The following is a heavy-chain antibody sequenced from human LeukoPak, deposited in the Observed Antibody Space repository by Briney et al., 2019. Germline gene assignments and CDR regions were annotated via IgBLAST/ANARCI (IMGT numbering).Heavy chain of an antibody. J-gene: IGHJ4*02. D-gene: IGHD6-13*01. CDR3: AISGRYGRSWYSDY. CDR1: GFIFSDYY. CDR2: ISNRNSII. V-gene: IGHV3-11*04. Sequence: PGGSLRLSCAASGFIFSDYYMGWLRQAPGKGLEWVSYISNRNSIIYYADSVKGRFTISRDNAKNSLYLQVNSLRAEDTAVYYCAISGRYGRSWYSDYWGQGTLVTVSS.